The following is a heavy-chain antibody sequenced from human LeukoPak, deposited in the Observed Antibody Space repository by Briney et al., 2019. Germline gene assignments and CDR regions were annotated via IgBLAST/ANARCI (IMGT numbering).Heavy chain of an antibody. D-gene: IGHD2-15*01. CDR1: GFTFSSYA. CDR2: ISGSGGST. Sequence: PGGSLRLSCAASGFTFSSYAMSWVRQAPGKGLEWVSAISGSGGSTYYADSVKGRFTISRDNSKNTLYLQMNSLRADDTAVYYCAKDQGYCSGGTCWDGSLFDYWGQGTLVTVSS. V-gene: IGHV3-23*01. CDR3: AKDQGYCSGGTCWDGSLFDY. J-gene: IGHJ4*02.